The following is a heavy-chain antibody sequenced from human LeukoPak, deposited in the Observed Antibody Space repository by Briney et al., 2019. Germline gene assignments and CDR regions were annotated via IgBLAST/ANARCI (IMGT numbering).Heavy chain of an antibody. J-gene: IGHJ3*02. CDR1: GFTVSSNY. V-gene: IGHV3-53*01. Sequence: GGSLRLSCVASGFTVSSNYMSWVRQAPGKGLEWVSVIYSGGSTYYADSVKGRFTISRDNSKNTLYLQMNSLRAEDTAVYYCARVVFDAFDIWGQGTMVTVSS. CDR3: ARVVFDAFDI. CDR2: IYSGGST.